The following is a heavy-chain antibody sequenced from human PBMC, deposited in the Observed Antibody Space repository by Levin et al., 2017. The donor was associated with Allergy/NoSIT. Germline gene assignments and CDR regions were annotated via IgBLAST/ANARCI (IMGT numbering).Heavy chain of an antibody. D-gene: IGHD4-11*01. J-gene: IGHJ6*03. CDR1: GGTFSSYA. V-gene: IGHV1-69*06. CDR2: IIPIFGTA. Sequence: GASVKVSCKASGGTFSSYAISWVRQAPGQGLEWMGGIIPIFGTANYAQKFQGRVTITADKSTSTAYMELSSLRSEDTAVYYCARHGTVTTRGYYHYYMDVWGKGTTVTVSS. CDR3: ARHGTVTTRGYYHYYMDV.